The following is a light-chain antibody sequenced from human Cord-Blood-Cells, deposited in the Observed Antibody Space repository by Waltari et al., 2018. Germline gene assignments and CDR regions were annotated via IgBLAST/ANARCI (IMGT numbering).Light chain of an antibody. V-gene: IGLV2-8*01. CDR1: SSDVGGHNY. CDR2: EVS. Sequence: QSALTQPPSASGSPGQSVTISCTGPSSDVGGHNYVSWYQQHPGKAPKPMLYEVSKWPSGVPDRFSGSKSGNTASLTVSGLQAEDEADYYCSSYAGSNNSRVFGGGTKLTVL. CDR3: SSYAGSNNSRV. J-gene: IGLJ2*01.